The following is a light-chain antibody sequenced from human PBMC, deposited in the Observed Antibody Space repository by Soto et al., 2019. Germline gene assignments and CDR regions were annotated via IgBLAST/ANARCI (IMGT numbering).Light chain of an antibody. CDR3: VSHAGSGTLM. CDR2: GVT. V-gene: IGLV2-23*02. Sequence: QSALTQPASVSGSPGQSISISCTGTSSDVGKYKFVSWYQQHPGKAPKLILYGVTQRPSGVSNRFSGSKSGNTASLTISGLQAEDEGDYYCVSHAGSGTLMFGGGTKLTVL. CDR1: SSDVGKYKF. J-gene: IGLJ3*02.